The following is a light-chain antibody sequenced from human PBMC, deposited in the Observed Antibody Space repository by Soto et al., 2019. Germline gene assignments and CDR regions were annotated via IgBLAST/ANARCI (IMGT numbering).Light chain of an antibody. J-gene: IGKJ4*01. CDR3: QQYGSFRL. V-gene: IGKV3-15*01. Sequence: EIVMTQSPATLSVSPGERATLSCRASQSLSRNLAWYQQKPGQAPRLFIYDASTRATGIPARFSASRSGTEFTFTISSLHYGDCPEYCQQYGSFRLVGG. CDR1: QSLSRN. CDR2: DAS.